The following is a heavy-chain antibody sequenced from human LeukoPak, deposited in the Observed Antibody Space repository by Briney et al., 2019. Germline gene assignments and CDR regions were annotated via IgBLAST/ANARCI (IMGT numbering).Heavy chain of an antibody. CDR2: ISYDGSNK. CDR1: GFTFSSYA. D-gene: IGHD6-25*01. CDR3: ARPMRLFSPPYYYGMDV. J-gene: IGHJ6*02. V-gene: IGHV3-30-3*01. Sequence: GRSLRLSCAASGFTFSSYAMHWVRQAPGKGLEWVAVISYDGSNKYYADSVKGRFTISRDNSKNTLYLQMNSLRAEDTAVYYCARPMRLFSPPYYYGMDVWGQGTTVTVSS.